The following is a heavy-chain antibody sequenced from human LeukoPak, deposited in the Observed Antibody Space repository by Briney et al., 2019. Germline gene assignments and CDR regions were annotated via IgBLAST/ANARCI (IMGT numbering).Heavy chain of an antibody. Sequence: SETLSLTCTVSGGSVTDYYWSWIRQSPGKGLEWTGYIYYTGTSYNPSLKSRVTISADTSKNQFSLKLISLTAADTAVYYCASRKLGNDYWGQGTLVAVSS. V-gene: IGHV4-59*02. CDR1: GGSVTDYY. CDR2: IYYTGT. D-gene: IGHD7-27*01. CDR3: ASRKLGNDY. J-gene: IGHJ4*02.